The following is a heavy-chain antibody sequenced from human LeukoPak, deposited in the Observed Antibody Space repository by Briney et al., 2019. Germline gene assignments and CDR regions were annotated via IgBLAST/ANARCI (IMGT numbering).Heavy chain of an antibody. CDR2: INPNSGGT. CDR1: GYTFTGYY. V-gene: IGHV1-2*02. D-gene: IGHD6-19*01. J-gene: IGHJ5*01. Sequence: ASVKVSCKASGYTFTGYYMHWVRQAPGQGLEWMGWINPNSGGTNYAQKFQGRDTMTRDTSISTAYMELSRLRSDDTAVYYCARTTYSSGWFDYWGQGTLVTVSS. CDR3: ARTTYSSGWFDY.